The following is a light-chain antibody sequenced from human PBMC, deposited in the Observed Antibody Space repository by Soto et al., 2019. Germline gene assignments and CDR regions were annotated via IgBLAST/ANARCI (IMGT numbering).Light chain of an antibody. CDR2: DVS. CDR1: SSDVGGYNY. CDR3: SSYTSSSTLLYV. V-gene: IGLV2-14*01. Sequence: QSALTQPASVSGSPGQSITISCTGTSSDVGGYNYVSWYQQHPGKAPKLMIYDVSNRPSGVSTRFSGSKSGNTASLTLSGLQAEDEADYYCSSYTSSSTLLYVFGTGTKVTVL. J-gene: IGLJ1*01.